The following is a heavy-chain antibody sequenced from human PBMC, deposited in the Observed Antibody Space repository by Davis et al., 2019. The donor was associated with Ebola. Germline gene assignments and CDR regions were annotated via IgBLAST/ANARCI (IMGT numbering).Heavy chain of an antibody. V-gene: IGHV3-53*05. Sequence: GESLKISCAASGFTVSSNYMSWVRQAPGKGLEWVSVIYSGGSTYYADSVKGRFTISRDNSKNTLYLQMNSLRAEDTALYYCAKGSGWYVIYYGMDVWGQGTTVTVSS. CDR2: IYSGGST. D-gene: IGHD6-19*01. CDR1: GFTVSSNY. J-gene: IGHJ6*02. CDR3: AKGSGWYVIYYGMDV.